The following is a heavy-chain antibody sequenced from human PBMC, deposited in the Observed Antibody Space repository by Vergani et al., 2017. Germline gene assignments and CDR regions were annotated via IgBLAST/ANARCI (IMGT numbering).Heavy chain of an antibody. D-gene: IGHD3-9*01. CDR2: MNPNSGNT. V-gene: IGHV1-8*03. CDR3: ASSDILTGYRNSKTNYYYYYGMDV. CDR1: GYTFTSYD. J-gene: IGHJ6*02. Sequence: QVQLVQSGAEVKKPGASVKVSCKASGYTFTSYDINWVRQAPGQGLEWMGWMNPNSGNTGYAQKFQGRVTITRNTSISTAYMELSSLRSEDTAVYYCASSDILTGYRNSKTNYYYYYGMDVWGQGTTVTVSS.